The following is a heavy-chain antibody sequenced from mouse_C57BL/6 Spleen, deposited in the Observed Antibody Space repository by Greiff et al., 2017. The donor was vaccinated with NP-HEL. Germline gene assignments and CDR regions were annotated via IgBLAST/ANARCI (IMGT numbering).Heavy chain of an antibody. V-gene: IGHV1-18*01. J-gene: IGHJ1*03. D-gene: IGHD1-1*01. CDR2: INPNNGGT. CDR3: AREGLSTTEYFDV. Sequence: VQLQQSGPELVKPGASVKIPCKASGYTFTDYNMDWVKQSHGKSLEWIGDINPNNGGTIYNQKFKGKATLTVDKSSSTAYMELRSLTSEDTAVYYCAREGLSTTEYFDVWGTGTTVTVSS. CDR1: GYTFTDYN.